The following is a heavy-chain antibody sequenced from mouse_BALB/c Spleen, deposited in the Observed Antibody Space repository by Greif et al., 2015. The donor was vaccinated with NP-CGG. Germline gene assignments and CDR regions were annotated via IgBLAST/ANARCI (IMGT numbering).Heavy chain of an antibody. CDR2: INPYNDGT. J-gene: IGHJ4*01. D-gene: IGHD1-1*01. V-gene: IGHV1-14*01. CDR1: GYTFTSYV. Sequence: EVHLVESGPELVKPGASVKMSCKASGYTFTSYVMHWVKQKPGQGLEWIGYINPYNDGTKYNEKFKGKATLTSDKSSSTAYMELSGLTSEDSAVYYCAKDYGSRGYAMDYWGQGTSVTVSS. CDR3: AKDYGSRGYAMDY.